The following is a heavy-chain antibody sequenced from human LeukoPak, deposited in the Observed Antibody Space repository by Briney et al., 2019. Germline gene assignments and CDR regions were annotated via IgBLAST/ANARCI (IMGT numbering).Heavy chain of an antibody. CDR2: VYYSGST. Sequence: AETLSLTCTVSGDSISKSNFYWGRIRQPPGKGLEWIGSVYYSGSTYYNPSLKSLVTISVDTSKNQFSLKLSSVTAADTAVYYCARAGLETYYGKSYFDYWGQGTLVTVSS. CDR3: ARAGLETYYGKSYFDY. CDR1: GDSISKSNFY. V-gene: IGHV4-39*01. J-gene: IGHJ4*02. D-gene: IGHD3-10*01.